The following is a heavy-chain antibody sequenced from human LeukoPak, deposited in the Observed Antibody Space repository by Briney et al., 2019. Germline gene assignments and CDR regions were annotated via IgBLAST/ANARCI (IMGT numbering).Heavy chain of an antibody. Sequence: GGSPRLSCAASGFTFDDYAMHWVRQAPGKGLEWVSGISWNSGSIGYADSVKGRFTISRDNAKNSLYLQMNSLRAEDTALYYCAKGQLAAAFYYYYGMDVWGQGTTVTVSS. CDR2: ISWNSGSI. CDR3: AKGQLAAAFYYYYGMDV. D-gene: IGHD6-13*01. V-gene: IGHV3-9*01. CDR1: GFTFDDYA. J-gene: IGHJ6*02.